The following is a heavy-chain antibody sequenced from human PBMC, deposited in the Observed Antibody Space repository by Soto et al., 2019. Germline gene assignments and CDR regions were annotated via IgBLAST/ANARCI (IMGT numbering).Heavy chain of an antibody. CDR2: ISTGGTT. D-gene: IGHD6-19*01. J-gene: IGHJ5*02. CDR1: GASISSYF. CDR3: AREAGPDRWFDP. V-gene: IGHV4-4*07. Sequence: PSETLSLTCTVSGASISSYFWTWIRQPAGKGLDWIGRISTGGTTNYNPSLKSRVTMSVDTSKNHFSLNLGSVTAADTAVYYCAREAGPDRWFDPWGQGTLVTVSS.